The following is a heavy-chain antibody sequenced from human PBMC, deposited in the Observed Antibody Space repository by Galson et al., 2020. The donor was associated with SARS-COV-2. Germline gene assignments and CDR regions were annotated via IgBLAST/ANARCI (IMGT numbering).Heavy chain of an antibody. CDR1: GYTLSTEW. CDR2: IYPDDSDT. Sequence: GESLKISCKGSGYTLSTEWIGWVRQVPGKGLEWMGIIYPDDSDTRYSPSFQGQVTISADKSIATAYLQWNSLEASDTAIYYCARLGDGPSQYWYFAVWGRGTLVTVSS. V-gene: IGHV5-51*01. J-gene: IGHJ2*01. CDR3: ARLGDGPSQYWYFAV.